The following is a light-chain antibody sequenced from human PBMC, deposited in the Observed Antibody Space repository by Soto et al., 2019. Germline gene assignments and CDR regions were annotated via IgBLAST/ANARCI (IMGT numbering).Light chain of an antibody. CDR3: LQGGHWPT. Sequence: DVVMTQSPLSLPVTLGQPASISCRSSQSLVSSNGNTYLNWFQQRPGQSPRRLVYKVSNRDSGVPDRFSGSGSRTDFTLNISRVEAEDVGVYYCLQGGHWPTFGQGTKLEIK. CDR1: QSLVSSNGNTY. J-gene: IGKJ2*01. V-gene: IGKV2-30*01. CDR2: KVS.